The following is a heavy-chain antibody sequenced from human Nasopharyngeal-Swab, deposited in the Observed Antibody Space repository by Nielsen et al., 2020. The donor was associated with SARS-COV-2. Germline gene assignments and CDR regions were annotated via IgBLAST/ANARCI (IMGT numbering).Heavy chain of an antibody. CDR2: IYYSGST. D-gene: IGHD2-15*01. V-gene: IGHV4-39*01. J-gene: IGHJ5*02. Sequence: RQAPGKGLEWIGSIYYSGSTCYNPSLKSRVTISVDTSKNQFSLKLSSVTAADTAVYYCARQGGYCSGGSCYRRSWFDPWGQGTLVTVSS. CDR3: ARQGGYCSGGSCYRRSWFDP.